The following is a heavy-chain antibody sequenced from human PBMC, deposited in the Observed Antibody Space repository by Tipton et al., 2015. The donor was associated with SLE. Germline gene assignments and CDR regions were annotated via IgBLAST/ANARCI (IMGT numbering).Heavy chain of an antibody. Sequence: SLRLSCAASGFSFSSYWMLWVRQAPGKGLEWVSYISHSAHTIYYADSVKGRFTISRDNAKNSLYLQMNSLRVEDTAVYYCARGGDYYDSGGFYRSFNFWGQGTLVAVSS. V-gene: IGHV3-11*04. CDR1: GFSFSSYW. D-gene: IGHD3-22*01. CDR3: ARGGDYYDSGGFYRSFNF. CDR2: ISHSAHTI. J-gene: IGHJ4*02.